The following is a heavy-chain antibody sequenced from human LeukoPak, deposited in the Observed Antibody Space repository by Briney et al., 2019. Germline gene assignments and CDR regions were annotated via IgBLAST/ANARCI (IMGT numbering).Heavy chain of an antibody. D-gene: IGHD3-10*01. J-gene: IGHJ4*02. V-gene: IGHV3-30*02. CDR2: IRSDGSNK. CDR1: GFTFDDYG. Sequence: PGGSLRLSCAASGFTFDDYGMHWVRQAPGKGLEWMAFIRSDGSNKYYADSVKGRFTISRDNSKNTLYLQMNSLRAEDTAVYYCAIKARGDYWGQGTQVTVSS. CDR3: AIKARGDY.